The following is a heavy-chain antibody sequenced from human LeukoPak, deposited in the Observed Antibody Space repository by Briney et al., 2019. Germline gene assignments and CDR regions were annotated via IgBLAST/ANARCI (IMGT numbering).Heavy chain of an antibody. CDR1: DGSISSSSYY. Sequence: SETLSLTCTVSDGSISSSSYYWGWIRQPPGKGLEWIGSIYYSGSTYYNPSLKSRVTISVDTSKNQFSLKLSSVTAADTAVYYCARHYEMATSNFDYWGQGTLVTVSS. CDR3: ARHYEMATSNFDY. J-gene: IGHJ4*02. D-gene: IGHD5-24*01. CDR2: IYYSGST. V-gene: IGHV4-39*01.